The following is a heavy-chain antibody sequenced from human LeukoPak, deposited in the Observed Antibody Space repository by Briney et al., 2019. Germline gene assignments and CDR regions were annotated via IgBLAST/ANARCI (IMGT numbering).Heavy chain of an antibody. CDR1: GGTFSSYA. V-gene: IGHV1-69*04. CDR2: IIPILGIA. J-gene: IGHJ4*02. Sequence: ASVKVSCKASGGTFSSYAISWVRQAPGQGLEWVGRIIPILGIANYAQKFQGRVTITAGKSTSTAYMELSSLRSEDTAVYYCARVSGSSGYRYWGQGTLVTVSS. D-gene: IGHD3-22*01. CDR3: ARVSGSSGYRY.